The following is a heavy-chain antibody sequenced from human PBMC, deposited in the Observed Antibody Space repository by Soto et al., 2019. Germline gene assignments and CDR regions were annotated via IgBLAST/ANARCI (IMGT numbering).Heavy chain of an antibody. CDR3: AKGSIEYSASVDN. J-gene: IGHJ4*02. CDR1: GFSFSSYA. D-gene: IGHD5-12*01. Sequence: EVQLLESGGGLVQPGGSLRLSCAASGFSFSSYAMVWVRQAPGKGLEWVSVISARGGSSYFADSVKGRFTISRDNSKNVLSLEMNSLRAEDTAIYFCAKGSIEYSASVDNWGQGTLVLVYS. CDR2: ISARGGSS. V-gene: IGHV3-23*01.